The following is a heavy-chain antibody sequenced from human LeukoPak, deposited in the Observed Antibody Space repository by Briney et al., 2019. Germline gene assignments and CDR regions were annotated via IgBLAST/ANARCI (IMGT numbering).Heavy chain of an antibody. V-gene: IGHV3-7*03. D-gene: IGHD6-19*01. CDR1: GFPFSSHW. CDR3: ASGGGWVFNN. Sequence: GGSLRLSCAASGFPFSSHWLSWFRQSPGKGLEWVAHINQDGSEKYYVDSVKGRFTISRDNARNSQYLQMNSLRAEDTAVYYCASGGGWVFNNWGQGTLVTVSS. J-gene: IGHJ4*01. CDR2: INQDGSEK.